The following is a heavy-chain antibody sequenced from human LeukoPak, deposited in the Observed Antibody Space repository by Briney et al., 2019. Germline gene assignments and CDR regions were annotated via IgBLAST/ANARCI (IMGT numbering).Heavy chain of an antibody. CDR2: INHSGST. Sequence: PSETLSLTCAVYVGSFSGYYWSWIRQPPGKGLEWIGEINHSGSTNYNPSLKSRVTISVDTSKNQFSLKLSSVTAADTAVYYCASPHGRGPQWFDPWGQGTLVTVSS. V-gene: IGHV4-34*01. CDR3: ASPHGRGPQWFDP. J-gene: IGHJ5*02. CDR1: VGSFSGYY. D-gene: IGHD3-10*01.